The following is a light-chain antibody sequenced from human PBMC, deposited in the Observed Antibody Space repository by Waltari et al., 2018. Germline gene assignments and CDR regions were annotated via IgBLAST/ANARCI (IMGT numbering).Light chain of an antibody. V-gene: IGKV1-12*01. CDR1: QSISTW. CDR2: SAS. CDR3: QQAGSLPG. Sequence: DIQMTQSPSSVSESVGDRVTIACRASQSISTWLAWYHQNPGKAPKLLIYSASSLQSGAPSRFSGSGSGTDFTLTISSLQPEDSAIYFCQQAGSLPGFGPGTKLDIK. J-gene: IGKJ3*01.